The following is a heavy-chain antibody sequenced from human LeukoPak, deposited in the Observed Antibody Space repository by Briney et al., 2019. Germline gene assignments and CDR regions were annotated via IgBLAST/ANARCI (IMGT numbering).Heavy chain of an antibody. J-gene: IGHJ3*02. V-gene: IGHV3-21*01. Sequence: GGSLRLSCAASGFTFSSCSMNWVRQAPGKGLEWVSSISSSSSYIYYADSVKGRFTISRDNAKNSLYLQMNSLRAEDTAVYYCARERRPPRYQLLHDAFDIWGQGTMVTVSS. CDR3: ARERRPPRYQLLHDAFDI. CDR2: ISSSSSYI. CDR1: GFTFSSCS. D-gene: IGHD2-2*01.